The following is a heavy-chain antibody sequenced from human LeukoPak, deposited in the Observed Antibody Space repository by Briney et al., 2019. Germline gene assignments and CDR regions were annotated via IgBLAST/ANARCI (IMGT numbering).Heavy chain of an antibody. CDR3: AREDDSSGYHNFLDY. J-gene: IGHJ4*02. V-gene: IGHV4-31*11. D-gene: IGHD3-22*01. CDR1: GGSFSGYY. Sequence: SETLSLTCAVYGGSFSGYYWSWIRQHPGKGLEWIGYIYYSGSTYYNPSLKSRVTISVDTSKNQFSLKLSSVTAADTAVYYCAREDDSSGYHNFLDYWGQGTLVTVSS. CDR2: IYYSGST.